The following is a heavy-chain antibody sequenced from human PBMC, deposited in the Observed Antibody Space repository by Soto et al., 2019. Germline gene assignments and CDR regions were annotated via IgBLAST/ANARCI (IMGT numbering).Heavy chain of an antibody. J-gene: IGHJ4*02. D-gene: IGHD6-6*01. V-gene: IGHV3-23*01. CDR1: GFTFSSYA. Sequence: EVQLLESGGGLVQPGGSLRLSCAASGFTFSSYAMSWVRQAPGKGLEWVSAISGSGGSTYYADSVKGRFTISRDNSKNTLYLQMNSLRAEDTAVYYCAKVTNPEQLAFYYFDYWGQGTLVTVSS. CDR2: ISGSGGST. CDR3: AKVTNPEQLAFYYFDY.